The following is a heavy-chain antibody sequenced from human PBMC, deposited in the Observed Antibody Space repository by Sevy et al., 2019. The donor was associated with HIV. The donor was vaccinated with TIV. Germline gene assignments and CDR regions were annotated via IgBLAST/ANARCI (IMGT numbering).Heavy chain of an antibody. CDR3: ARMKFWNGYFDY. V-gene: IGHV4-30-4*08. Sequence: LRLSCAASGFTFSNYAMGWIRQPPGKGLEWIGYIYYSGRTYYNPSLKSRISISVDTSRNQFSLSLDSVTAADTAVYYCARMKFWNGYFDYWGQGTLVTVSS. J-gene: IGHJ4*02. D-gene: IGHD3-3*01. CDR2: IYYSGRT. CDR1: GFTFSNYA.